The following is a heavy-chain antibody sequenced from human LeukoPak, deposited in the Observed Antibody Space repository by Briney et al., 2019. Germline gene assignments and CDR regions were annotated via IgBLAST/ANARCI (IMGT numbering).Heavy chain of an antibody. J-gene: IGHJ4*02. CDR3: ARAPELGMSRPFDY. Sequence: PSETLSLTCTVSGGSVSSGSYYWSWIRQPPGKGLEWIGEINHSGSTNYNPSLKSRVTISVDTSKNQFSLKLSSVTAADTAVYYCARAPELGMSRPFDYWGQGTLVTVSS. CDR2: INHSGST. D-gene: IGHD7-27*01. V-gene: IGHV4-61*01. CDR1: GGSVSSGSYY.